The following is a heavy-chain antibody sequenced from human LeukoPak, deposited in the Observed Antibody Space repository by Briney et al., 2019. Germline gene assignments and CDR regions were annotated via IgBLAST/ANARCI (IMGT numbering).Heavy chain of an antibody. Sequence: SETLSLTCIVSGGSISSYYWSWIRQPPGKGLEWIGYIHYSGSTNYNPSLKRRVTISVDTSKNQFSLKLSSVTAADTAVYYCARDETSKGDAFDIWGQGTMVTVSS. CDR3: ARDETSKGDAFDI. CDR1: GGSISSYY. J-gene: IGHJ3*02. V-gene: IGHV4-59*01. CDR2: IHYSGST.